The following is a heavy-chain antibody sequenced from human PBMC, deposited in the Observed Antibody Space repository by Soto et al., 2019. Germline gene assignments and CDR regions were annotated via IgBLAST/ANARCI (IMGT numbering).Heavy chain of an antibody. J-gene: IGHJ4*02. V-gene: IGHV3-30*18. CDR1: GFTFSTYG. D-gene: IGHD5-12*01. CDR3: AKDWGEYNGYGGYFDY. Sequence: VQLVESGGGVVQPGRSLRLSCAASGFTFSTYGIHWVRQAPGKGLEWVAVISHDGSHKYYADSVKGRFTISRDNSKNTVYLQMNSLRAEDTAVYYCAKDWGEYNGYGGYFDYWGQGTLVTVSS. CDR2: ISHDGSHK.